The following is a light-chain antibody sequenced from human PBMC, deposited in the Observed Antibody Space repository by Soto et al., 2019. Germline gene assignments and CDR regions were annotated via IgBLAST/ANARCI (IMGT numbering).Light chain of an antibody. V-gene: IGLV2-14*01. J-gene: IGLJ3*02. Sequence: QSALTQPASVSGSPGQSITISCTGTSSDVGGYNYVSWYQQHPGKAPKLMIYEVNNRPSGVSNRFSGSKSGNTASLTISGLQAEDEADYHCSSYRSSSTSNWVFGGGTKVTVL. CDR3: SSYRSSSTSNWV. CDR1: SSDVGGYNY. CDR2: EVN.